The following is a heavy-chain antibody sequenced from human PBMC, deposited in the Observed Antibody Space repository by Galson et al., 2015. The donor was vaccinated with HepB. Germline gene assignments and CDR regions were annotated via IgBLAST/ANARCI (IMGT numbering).Heavy chain of an antibody. J-gene: IGHJ6*02. CDR2: ISSSSSYI. Sequence: SLRLSCAASGFTFSSYSMNWVRQAPGKGLEWVSSISSSSSYIYYADSVKGRFTISRNNAKNSLYLQMNSLRAEDTAVYYCAKDRDYGSGSYSKRPYGMDVWGQGTTVTVSS. V-gene: IGHV3-21*01. D-gene: IGHD3-10*01. CDR3: AKDRDYGSGSYSKRPYGMDV. CDR1: GFTFSSYS.